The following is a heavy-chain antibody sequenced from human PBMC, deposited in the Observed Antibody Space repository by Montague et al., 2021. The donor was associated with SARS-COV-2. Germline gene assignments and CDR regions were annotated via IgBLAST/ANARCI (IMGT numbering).Heavy chain of an antibody. D-gene: IGHD4-23*01. J-gene: IGHJ4*02. CDR1: GDSVWSNTAA. V-gene: IGHV6-1*01. Sequence: CPISGDSVWSNTAAWNWIRQSPSGGLEWLGRTYHRSKWYNNYAASVRSRITIDPDTSKNQFSLHLNSVTPEDTAVYYCARAPGPGDGGNGNVEYGGQGRLGTVSS. CDR2: TYHRSKWYN. CDR3: ARAPGPGDGGNGNVEY.